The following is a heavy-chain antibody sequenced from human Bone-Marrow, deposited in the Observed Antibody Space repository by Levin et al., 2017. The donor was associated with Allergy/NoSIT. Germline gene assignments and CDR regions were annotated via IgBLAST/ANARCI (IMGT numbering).Heavy chain of an antibody. V-gene: IGHV3-23*01. CDR1: GVPFSKFV. CDR3: VKEHDYWSGPPS. D-gene: IGHD3-3*01. Sequence: ASVKVSCEASGVPFSKFVMSWFRQAPGKGLDWVSSLSAGITYYSDSVQGRFVMSRDYSKNRLFLEMRSLRVEDTAIYYCVKEHDYWSGPPSCGQGTLGTVSS. J-gene: IGHJ5*02. CDR2: LSAGIT.